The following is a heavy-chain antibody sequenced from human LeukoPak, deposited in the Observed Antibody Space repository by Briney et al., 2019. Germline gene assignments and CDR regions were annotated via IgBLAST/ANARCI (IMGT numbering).Heavy chain of an antibody. J-gene: IGHJ4*02. V-gene: IGHV4-31*03. CDR2: IYYSGST. CDR1: GGSISSGGYY. CDR3: AREGYGDSGFSDY. D-gene: IGHD4-17*01. Sequence: SETLSLTCTVSGGSISSGGYYWSWIRQHPGKGLEWIGYIYYSGSTYYNPSLKSRVTISVDTSKNQFSLKLSSVTAADTAMYYCAREGYGDSGFSDYWGQGTLVTVSS.